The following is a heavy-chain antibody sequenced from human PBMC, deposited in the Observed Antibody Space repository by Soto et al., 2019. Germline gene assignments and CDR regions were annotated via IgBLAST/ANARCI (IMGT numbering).Heavy chain of an antibody. Sequence: QVQLVQSGAEVKKPGASVKVSCKASGYTFTGYYMHWVRQAPGQGLEWMGWINPNSGGTNYAQKFQGWVTMPRDTSISTAYMELSRLRSDDTAVYYCARGGLEDIVVVPAAKESGWFDPWGQGTLVTVSS. CDR2: INPNSGGT. J-gene: IGHJ5*02. CDR1: GYTFTGYY. CDR3: ARGGLEDIVVVPAAKESGWFDP. V-gene: IGHV1-2*04. D-gene: IGHD2-2*01.